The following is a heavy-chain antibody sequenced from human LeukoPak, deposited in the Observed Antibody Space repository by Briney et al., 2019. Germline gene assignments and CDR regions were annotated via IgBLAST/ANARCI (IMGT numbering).Heavy chain of an antibody. CDR2: INPNSGGT. CDR1: GGTFSSYA. Sequence: GASVKVSCKASGGTFSSYAISWVRQAPGQGLEWMGWINPNSGGTNYAQKFQGRVTMTRDTSISTAYMELSRLRSDDTAVYYCARVTPHPIWSGSPNFDYWGQGTLVTVSS. J-gene: IGHJ4*02. V-gene: IGHV1-2*02. CDR3: ARVTPHPIWSGSPNFDY. D-gene: IGHD3-3*01.